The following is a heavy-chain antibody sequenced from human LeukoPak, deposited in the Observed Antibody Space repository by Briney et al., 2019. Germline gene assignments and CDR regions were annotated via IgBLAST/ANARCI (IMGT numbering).Heavy chain of an antibody. J-gene: IGHJ4*02. CDR3: AIVYLRRDGYTGGY. Sequence: ASVKVSCKASGYTFTSYDINWVRQATGQGLEWMGWMNPNSGNTGYAQKFQGRVTMTRNTSISTAYMELSSLRSEDTAVYYCAIVYLRRDGYTGGYWGQGTLVTVSS. CDR2: MNPNSGNT. V-gene: IGHV1-8*01. D-gene: IGHD5-24*01. CDR1: GYTFTSYD.